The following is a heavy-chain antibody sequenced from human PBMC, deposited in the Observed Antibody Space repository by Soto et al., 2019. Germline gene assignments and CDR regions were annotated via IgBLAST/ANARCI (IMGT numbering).Heavy chain of an antibody. Sequence: TLSLPCAVYGGSFSGYYWSWIRQPPGKGLEWIGEINHSGSTNYNPSLKSRVTISVDTSKNQFSLKLSSVTAADTAVYYCARGGHDYGGNSSFDYWGQGTLVTVSS. J-gene: IGHJ4*02. D-gene: IGHD4-17*01. CDR2: INHSGST. V-gene: IGHV4-34*01. CDR3: ARGGHDYGGNSSFDY. CDR1: GGSFSGYY.